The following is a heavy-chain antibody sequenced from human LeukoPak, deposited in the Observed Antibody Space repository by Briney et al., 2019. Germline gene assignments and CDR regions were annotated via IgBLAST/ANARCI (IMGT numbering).Heavy chain of an antibody. CDR3: ARVIVGANPFDP. Sequence: GGSLRLSCAASGFTVSSNYMSWVRQAPGKGLEWVSVIYSGGSTYYADSVKGRFTISRDNSKNTLYLQMNSLRAEDTAVYYCARVIVGANPFDPWGQGTLVTVSS. CDR1: GFTVSSNY. J-gene: IGHJ5*02. D-gene: IGHD1-26*01. V-gene: IGHV3-53*01. CDR2: IYSGGST.